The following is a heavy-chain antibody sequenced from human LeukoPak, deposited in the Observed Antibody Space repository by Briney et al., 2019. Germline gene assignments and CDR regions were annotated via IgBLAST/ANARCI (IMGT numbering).Heavy chain of an antibody. V-gene: IGHV3-43*02. D-gene: IGHD3-22*01. J-gene: IGHJ4*02. Sequence: GGSLRLSCAASGFTFANYAMSWVRQAPGKGLEWVSTISSTGGSTYYADSVKGRFTISRDNSKNSLYLQMNSLRTEDTALYYCAKGSYYYDSSGYSGSGFDYWGQGTLVTVSS. CDR2: ISSTGGST. CDR1: GFTFANYA. CDR3: AKGSYYYDSSGYSGSGFDY.